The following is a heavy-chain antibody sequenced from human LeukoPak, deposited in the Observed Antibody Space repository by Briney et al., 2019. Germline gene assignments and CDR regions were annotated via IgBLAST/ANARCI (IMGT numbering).Heavy chain of an antibody. CDR3: ARGGLANNDY. V-gene: IGHV1-2*06. CDR1: GYTFTGYD. D-gene: IGHD6-19*01. J-gene: IGHJ4*02. Sequence: ASVKVSCKASGYTFTGYDTHWVRQAPGQGLEWMGRINTNSGGTNYAQKFQGRVTLTRDTSISTAYMELRRLRSDDTAVYYCARGGLANNDYWGQGTLVTVSS. CDR2: INTNSGGT.